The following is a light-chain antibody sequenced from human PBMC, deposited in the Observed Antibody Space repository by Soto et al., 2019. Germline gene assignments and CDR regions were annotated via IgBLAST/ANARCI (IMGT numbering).Light chain of an antibody. J-gene: IGLJ2*01. V-gene: IGLV1-40*01. Sequence: QSALTQPPSASGTPGQRVTISCSGSDSNIEDNYVYWYQQLPGTAPKLLISGNNNRPSGVPARFSGSKSGTSASLVITGLQAEDEADYYCQSYDTSLSGWVIFGGGTKLTVL. CDR3: QSYDTSLSGWVI. CDR1: DSNIEDNY. CDR2: GNN.